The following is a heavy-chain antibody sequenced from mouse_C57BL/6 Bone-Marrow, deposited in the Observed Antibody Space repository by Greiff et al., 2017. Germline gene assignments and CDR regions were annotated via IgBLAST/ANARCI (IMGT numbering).Heavy chain of an antibody. CDR2: IYPRRGNP. CDR3: TRPNFFAY. CDR1: GYTFTRSG. Sequence: VQLQQSGAELARPGASVKLSCKASGYTFTRSGISWVKPSTGQGLEWIGVIYPRRGNPYYTEKFKGKATLPADKSSSTAYMALSSLTSEHSAVNSSTRPNFFAYWGQGTLVTVAA. D-gene: IGHD4-1*01. V-gene: IGHV1-81*01. J-gene: IGHJ3*01.